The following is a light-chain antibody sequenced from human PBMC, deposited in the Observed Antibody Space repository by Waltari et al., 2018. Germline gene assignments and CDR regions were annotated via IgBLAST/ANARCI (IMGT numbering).Light chain of an antibody. V-gene: IGLV3-25*03. CDR3: QSADTSGSRWV. J-gene: IGLJ3*02. CDR2: KDS. Sequence: SYELTQPPSVSVSPGQTARITCSGDALPKQYAYWYQQKPGQAPILVIYKDSERPSGIPERFSGSSSGKIVTLTISGVQAEDEADYYCQSADTSGSRWVFGGGTKLTVL. CDR1: ALPKQY.